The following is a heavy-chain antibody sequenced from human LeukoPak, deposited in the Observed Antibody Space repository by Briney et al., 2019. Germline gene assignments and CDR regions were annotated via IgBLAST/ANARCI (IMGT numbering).Heavy chain of an antibody. Sequence: PGGSLRLSCAASGFTFDDYAMHWVRHAPGKGLEWVSGISWNSGSIGYADSVKGRFTISRDNAKNSLYLQMNGLRAEDTALYYCAKDLYSSGYVLGDYWGQGTLVTVSS. D-gene: IGHD6-19*01. J-gene: IGHJ4*02. CDR3: AKDLYSSGYVLGDY. V-gene: IGHV3-9*01. CDR1: GFTFDDYA. CDR2: ISWNSGSI.